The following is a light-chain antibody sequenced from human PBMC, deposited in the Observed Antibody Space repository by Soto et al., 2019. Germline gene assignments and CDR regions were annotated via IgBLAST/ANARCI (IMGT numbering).Light chain of an antibody. CDR1: QSISNF. CDR2: DAS. Sequence: EIVLTQSPATLSLSPGERATLSCRASQSISNFLAWYQQKPGQAPSLLIYDASKRANDIPDRFIGSGSGTDVTLTISSLEPADFSVYYCHQRSNWPPFTFGGGTKVEI. V-gene: IGKV3-11*01. J-gene: IGKJ4*01. CDR3: HQRSNWPPFT.